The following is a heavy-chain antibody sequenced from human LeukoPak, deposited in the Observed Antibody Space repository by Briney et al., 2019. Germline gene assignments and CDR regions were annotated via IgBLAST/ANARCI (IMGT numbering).Heavy chain of an antibody. D-gene: IGHD3-9*01. CDR1: GGAISSFF. J-gene: IGHJ4*02. CDR2: VPSSGST. Sequence: SETLSLTCTVSGGAISSFFWSWIRQPPGKGLEWIGYVPSSGSTKYNPSLKSRLIISVDMSKNQFSLKLRSVSVADTAVYYCARLAPGNYDILTGDPKVVFDYWGQGALVTVSS. CDR3: ARLAPGNYDILTGDPKVVFDY. V-gene: IGHV4-59*01.